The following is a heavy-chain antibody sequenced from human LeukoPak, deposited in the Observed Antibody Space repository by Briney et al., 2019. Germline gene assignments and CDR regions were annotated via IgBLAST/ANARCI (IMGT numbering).Heavy chain of an antibody. V-gene: IGHV4-59*01. CDR2: IYYSGST. CDR3: ARKAYGGNRTFDY. CDR1: GGSISSYY. Sequence: PSETLSLTCTVSGGSISSYYWSWIRQPPGKGLEWIGYIYYSGSTNYNPSLKSRATISVDTSKNQFSLKLSSVTAADTAVYYCARKAYGGNRTFDYRGQGTLVTVSS. J-gene: IGHJ4*01. D-gene: IGHD4-23*01.